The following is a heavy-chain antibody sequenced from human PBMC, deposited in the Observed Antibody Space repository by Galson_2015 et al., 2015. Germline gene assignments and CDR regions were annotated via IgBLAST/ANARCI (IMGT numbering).Heavy chain of an antibody. CDR3: ARLFRYYDFWSGYYTTNWFDP. D-gene: IGHD3-3*01. CDR2: IYPGDSDT. V-gene: IGHV5-51*01. CDR1: GYSFTSYW. J-gene: IGHJ5*02. Sequence: QSGAEVKKPGESLKISCKGSGYSFTSYWIGWVRQMPGKGLEWMGIIYPGDSDTRYSPSFQGQVTISADKSISTAYLQWSSLKASDTAMYYCARLFRYYDFWSGYYTTNWFDPWGQGTLVTVSS.